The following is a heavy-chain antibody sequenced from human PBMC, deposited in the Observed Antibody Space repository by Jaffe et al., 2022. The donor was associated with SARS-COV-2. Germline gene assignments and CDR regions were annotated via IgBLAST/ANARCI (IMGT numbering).Heavy chain of an antibody. D-gene: IGHD3-3*01. J-gene: IGHJ6*02. CDR2: IKSKTDGGTT. CDR1: GFTFSNAW. V-gene: IGHV3-15*01. Sequence: EVQLVESGGGLVKPGGSLRLSCAASGFTFSNAWMSWVRQAPGKGLEWVGRIKSKTDGGTTDYAAPVKGRFTISRDDSKNTLYLQMNSLKTEDTAVYYCTTDRTVRARLRFLEWLYPPMDVWGQGTTVTVSS. CDR3: TTDRTVRARLRFLEWLYPPMDV.